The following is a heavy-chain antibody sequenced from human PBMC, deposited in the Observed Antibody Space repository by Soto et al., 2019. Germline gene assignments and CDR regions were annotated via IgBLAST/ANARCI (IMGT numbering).Heavy chain of an antibody. Sequence: TLSLTCTVSGGSISSGGYYWSWIRQHPGKGLEWIGYIYYSGSTYYNPSLKSRVTISVDTSKNQFSLKLSSVTAADTAVYYCARGHYDSSGYYYLYYFDYWGQGTLVTVSS. V-gene: IGHV4-31*03. CDR3: ARGHYDSSGYYYLYYFDY. CDR2: IYYSGST. CDR1: GGSISSGGYY. J-gene: IGHJ4*02. D-gene: IGHD3-22*01.